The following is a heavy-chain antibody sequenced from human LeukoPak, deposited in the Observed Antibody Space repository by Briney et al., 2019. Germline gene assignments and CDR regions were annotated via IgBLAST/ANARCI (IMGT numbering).Heavy chain of an antibody. V-gene: IGHV5-51*01. CDR1: GYSFTTYW. D-gene: IGHD4-17*01. J-gene: IGHJ3*02. CDR2: INPGDSNT. Sequence: GESLQISCKASGYSFTTYWIAWVRQMPGKGLEWMGIINPGDSNTRYSPSFQGQVTISADKSISTAYLQWTSLKASDTAMYYCAKLSTEIHQTFDIWGQGTLVTVSS. CDR3: AKLSTEIHQTFDI.